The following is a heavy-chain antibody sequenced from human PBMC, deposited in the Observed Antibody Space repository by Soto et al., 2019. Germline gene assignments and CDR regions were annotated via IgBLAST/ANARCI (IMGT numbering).Heavy chain of an antibody. CDR3: AIGSVVVMGAATGGLIY. J-gene: IGHJ4*02. Sequence: QVQLVQSGAEVKKPGSSVKVSCKASGGTFSSHGITWVRQAPGQGLEWMGGIIPMFGTPKYAQRFQGRVSITADKSTTTDYMDLSSLRSEDTAVYYCAIGSVVVMGAATGGLIYWGQGALVTVSS. CDR2: IIPMFGTP. CDR1: GGTFSSHG. D-gene: IGHD2-21*01. V-gene: IGHV1-69*06.